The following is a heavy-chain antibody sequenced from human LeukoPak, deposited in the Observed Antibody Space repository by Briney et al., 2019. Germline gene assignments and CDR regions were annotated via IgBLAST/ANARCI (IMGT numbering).Heavy chain of an antibody. Sequence: SETLSLTCTVSGGSISSHYWSWIRQPPGKGLEWIGYIYYSGSTNYNPSLKSRVTISVDTSKNQFSLKLSSVTAADTAVYYCASSAGYDNYMDVWGKGTTVTVSS. CDR3: ASSAGYDNYMDV. V-gene: IGHV4-59*11. D-gene: IGHD5-12*01. CDR1: GGSISSHY. CDR2: IYYSGST. J-gene: IGHJ6*03.